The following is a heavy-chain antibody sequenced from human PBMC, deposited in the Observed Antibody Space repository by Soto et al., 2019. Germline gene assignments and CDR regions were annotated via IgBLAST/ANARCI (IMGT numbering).Heavy chain of an antibody. Sequence: PSETLSLTCAVSSGSISSSNWWSWVRQPPGKGLEWIGEIYHSGSTNYNPSLKSRVTISVDKSKNQFSLKLSSVTAADTAVYYCARSFLLVGSRWFDPWGQGTLVTVSS. V-gene: IGHV4-4*02. D-gene: IGHD1-26*01. CDR2: IYHSGST. J-gene: IGHJ5*02. CDR1: SGSISSSNW. CDR3: ARSFLLVGSRWFDP.